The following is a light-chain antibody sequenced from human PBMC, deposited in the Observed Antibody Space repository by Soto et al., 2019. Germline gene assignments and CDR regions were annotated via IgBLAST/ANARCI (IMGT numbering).Light chain of an antibody. Sequence: DIQVTQSPSTLSASVGDRVTITCRASQSISSSLAWYHQKPGTAPKLLIYDASSLERGVPSRFGGSGSGTEFTLTISSLQPDDFATYYCQQYDSVLGTFGPGTKV. CDR2: DAS. J-gene: IGKJ1*01. V-gene: IGKV1-5*01. CDR1: QSISSS. CDR3: QQYDSVLGT.